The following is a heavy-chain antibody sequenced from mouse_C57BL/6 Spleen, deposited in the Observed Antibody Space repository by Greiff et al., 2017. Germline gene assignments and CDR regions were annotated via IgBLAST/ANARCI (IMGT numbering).Heavy chain of an antibody. D-gene: IGHD1-1*01. J-gene: IGHJ2*01. CDR2: ISSGGSYT. Sequence: EVNVVESGGDLVKPGGSLKLSCAASGFTFSSYGMSWVRQTPDKRLEWVATISSGGSYTYYPDSVKGRFTISRDNAKNTLYLQMSSLKSEDTAMYYCARQDYYGSSADYFDYWGQGTTLTVSS. V-gene: IGHV5-6*01. CDR1: GFTFSSYG. CDR3: ARQDYYGSSADYFDY.